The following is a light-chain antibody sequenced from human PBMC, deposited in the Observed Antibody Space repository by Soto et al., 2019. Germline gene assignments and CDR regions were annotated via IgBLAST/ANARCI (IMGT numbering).Light chain of an antibody. CDR3: QQYNNWPPGLT. V-gene: IGKV3-15*01. CDR1: QSVRSN. CDR2: GAS. J-gene: IGKJ4*01. Sequence: EIVMTQSPATLFVSPGERATLSCRASQSVRSNLAWYQQKRGQAPRLLMYGASTRATGIPARFSGSGSGTEFTLTISSLQSEDFAVYYCQQYNNWPPGLTFGGGTKVEIK.